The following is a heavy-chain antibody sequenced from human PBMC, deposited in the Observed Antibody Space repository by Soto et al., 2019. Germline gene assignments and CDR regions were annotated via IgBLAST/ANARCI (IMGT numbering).Heavy chain of an antibody. Sequence: QVQLVESGGGVVQPGRSLRLSCAASGFMFSNHGMHWVRQAPGKGLEWVAVIWSDGNNRYYADSVKGRFTISRDNSKXXXXXXXXXXXVXXXXXYYCXRGDNWNDEASDYWGQGTLVTVSS. J-gene: IGHJ4*02. CDR2: IWSDGNNR. CDR3: XRGDNWNDEASDY. CDR1: GFMFSNHG. D-gene: IGHD1-1*01. V-gene: IGHV3-33*01.